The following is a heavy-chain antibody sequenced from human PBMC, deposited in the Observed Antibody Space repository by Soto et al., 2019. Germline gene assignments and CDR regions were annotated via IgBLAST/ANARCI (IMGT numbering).Heavy chain of an antibody. V-gene: IGHV4-30-4*01. Sequence: SETLSLTCAVSGGSISSNNNYWSWIRQPPGEGLEWIGFISYSGTTSYSPSLKSRVAISLDTSKNQFSLSLSSVTAADTAVYYCARGRGYSYGLDPWGQGTLVTSPQ. J-gene: IGHJ5*02. D-gene: IGHD5-18*01. CDR3: ARGRGYSYGLDP. CDR1: GGSISSNNNY. CDR2: ISYSGTT.